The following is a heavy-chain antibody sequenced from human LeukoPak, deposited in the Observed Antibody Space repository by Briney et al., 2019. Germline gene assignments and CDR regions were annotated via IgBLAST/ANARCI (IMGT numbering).Heavy chain of an antibody. CDR1: GFSFDSYA. CDR2: ISYDGSNK. CDR3: ATRPSGDYPYFDF. Sequence: GGSLRLSCAASGFSFDSYAIHWVRQAPGKGLEWVTVISYDGSNKHYADSVRGRFTISRDNSKNTLYLQMSSLRAEDTAVYYCATRPSGDYPYFDFWGQGTLVTVSS. D-gene: IGHD4-17*01. J-gene: IGHJ4*02. V-gene: IGHV3-30*03.